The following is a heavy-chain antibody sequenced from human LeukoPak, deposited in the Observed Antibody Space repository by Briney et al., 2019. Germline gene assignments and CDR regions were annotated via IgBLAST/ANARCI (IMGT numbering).Heavy chain of an antibody. Sequence: PGRSLRLSCTASGFTFGDYAMSWVRQAPGKGLEWVGFIRSKAYGGTTEYAASVKGRFTISRDDSKSIDYLQMNSLKTEDTAVYYCTRSPEYYDFWSGSDYWGQGTLVTVSS. CDR3: TRSPEYYDFWSGSDY. D-gene: IGHD3-3*01. CDR1: GFTFGDYA. V-gene: IGHV3-49*04. CDR2: IRSKAYGGTT. J-gene: IGHJ4*02.